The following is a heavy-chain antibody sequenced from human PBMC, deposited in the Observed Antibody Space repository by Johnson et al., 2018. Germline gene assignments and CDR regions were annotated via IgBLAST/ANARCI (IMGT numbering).Heavy chain of an antibody. J-gene: IGHJ6*04. D-gene: IGHD4/OR15-4a*01. V-gene: IGHV3-23*04. CDR1: GLTFCDYG. CDR2: ISSRGDRT. CDR3: TKDRVGADPYYYEMDV. Sequence: VQLVQSGGGLGQPGGSLRLSCAASGLTFCDYGMSWVRQAPGKGLEWGSEISSRGDRTYYADPVKGRFTISRDNSKKTLYLQMNSLRPEDTALYYCTKDRVGADPYYYEMDVWGKGTTGIVSS.